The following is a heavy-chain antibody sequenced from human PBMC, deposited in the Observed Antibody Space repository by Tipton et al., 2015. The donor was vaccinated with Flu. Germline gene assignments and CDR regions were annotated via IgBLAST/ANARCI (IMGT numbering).Heavy chain of an antibody. J-gene: IGHJ4*02. CDR3: AKDVDYSYASFFDH. CDR2: ISGSADKT. D-gene: IGHD3-16*01. V-gene: IGHV3-23*01. CDR1: GFTFGRYA. Sequence: SLRLSCVGSGFTFGRYAMTWVRQAPGKGLERVSSISGSADKTFYADFVEGRFTISRDDSKNTLYLQMYSLRAEDTATYYCAKDVDYSYASFFDHWGQGTLVTVS.